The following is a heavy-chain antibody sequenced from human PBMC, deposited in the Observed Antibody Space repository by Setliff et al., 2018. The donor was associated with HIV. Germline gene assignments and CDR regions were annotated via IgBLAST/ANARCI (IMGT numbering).Heavy chain of an antibody. J-gene: IGHJ4*02. Sequence: GGSLRLSCAASGFTFNSYAMSWVRQAPGKGLEWVATMSGSTGDTYYADSVKGRFTISRDNAKNTLYLQVNSLRAEDTGVYYCHSGYDTEEQSYFDYWGQGTLVTVSS. V-gene: IGHV3-23*01. CDR2: MSGSTGDT. CDR1: GFTFNSYA. CDR3: HSGYDTEEQSYFDY. D-gene: IGHD5-12*01.